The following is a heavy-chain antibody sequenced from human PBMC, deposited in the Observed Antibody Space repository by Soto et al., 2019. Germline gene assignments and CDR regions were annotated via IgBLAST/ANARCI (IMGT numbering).Heavy chain of an antibody. CDR1: GGTFSGLA. CDR2: IIPMFGTA. J-gene: IGHJ4*02. Sequence: QVQLGQSGAEVKKAGSSVTVSCKASGGTFSGLAISWVRQAPGQGLEWMGEIIPMFGTANYTQKFQGRATLTADKSTNIDYMELRSLRSEDTGVYYCARQTRLTIFRVVRKNGYFDHWGQGTLITVSS. V-gene: IGHV1-69*06. D-gene: IGHD3-3*01. CDR3: ARQTRLTIFRVVRKNGYFDH.